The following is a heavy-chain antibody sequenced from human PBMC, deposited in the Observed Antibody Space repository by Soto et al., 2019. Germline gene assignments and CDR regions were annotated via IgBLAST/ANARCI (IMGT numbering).Heavy chain of an antibody. V-gene: IGHV4-59*01. Sequence: PSETLSLTCTVSGGSITSYYWSWIRQPPGKGLEWIGYISYSGSTNYNPSLKSRVTISVETSKNQFSLKLSSVTAADTAVYYCAREGVSSSWYYYYAMEVWGQGTTVTVPS. CDR1: GGSITSYY. D-gene: IGHD6-13*01. CDR2: ISYSGST. CDR3: AREGVSSSWYYYYAMEV. J-gene: IGHJ6*02.